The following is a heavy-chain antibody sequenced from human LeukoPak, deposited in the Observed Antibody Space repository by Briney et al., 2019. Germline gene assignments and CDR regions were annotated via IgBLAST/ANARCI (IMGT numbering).Heavy chain of an antibody. CDR2: IYYSGST. CDR1: GGSISSYY. J-gene: IGHJ3*02. V-gene: IGHV4-59*01. CDR3: ARLYYVSSAFDI. D-gene: IGHD3-10*01. Sequence: PSETLSLTCTVSGGSISSYYWSWIRQPPGKGLEWIGYIYYSGSTNYNPSLKSRVTISVDTSKNQFSLKLSSVTAADTAVYYCARLYYVSSAFDIWGLGTVVTVSS.